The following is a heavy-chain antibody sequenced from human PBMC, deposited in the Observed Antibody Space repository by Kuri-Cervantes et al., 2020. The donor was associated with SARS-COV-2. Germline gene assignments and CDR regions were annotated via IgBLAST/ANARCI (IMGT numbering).Heavy chain of an antibody. J-gene: IGHJ3*02. CDR1: GGSISSGSYY. D-gene: IGHD2-2*01. Sequence: GGSLRLSCTVSGGSISSGSYYMSWIRQAPGKGLEGVSYISSSSSYTNYVDSVKGRFTISRDNAKKSLYLQMNSLRAEDTAVYYWARGDCSSTSCYGPFAFDIWGQGTKVTVSS. V-gene: IGHV3-11*05. CDR2: ISSSSSYT. CDR3: ARGDCSSTSCYGPFAFDI.